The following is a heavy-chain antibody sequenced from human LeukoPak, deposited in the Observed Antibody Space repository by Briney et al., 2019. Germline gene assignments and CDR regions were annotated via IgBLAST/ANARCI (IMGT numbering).Heavy chain of an antibody. CDR1: GFTFSSYA. J-gene: IGHJ4*02. D-gene: IGHD6-13*01. V-gene: IGHV3-23*01. CDR2: ISGSGGST. CDR3: AKDSVSSWTNPFDY. Sequence: GGSLRLSCAASGFTFSSYAMSWVRQAPGKGLEWVSAISGSGGSTHYADSVKGRFTISRDNSKNTLYLQMNSLRAEDTAVYYCAKDSVSSWTNPFDYWGQGTLVTVSS.